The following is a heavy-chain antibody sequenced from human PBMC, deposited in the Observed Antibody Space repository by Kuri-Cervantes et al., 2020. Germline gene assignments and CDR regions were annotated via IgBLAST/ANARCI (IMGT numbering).Heavy chain of an antibody. CDR2: INHSGST. CDR3: ARMRGYCSGGSCYLRYYYYMDV. CDR1: GGSFRDYY. V-gene: IGHV4-34*01. J-gene: IGHJ6*03. Sequence: SQTLSLTCAIYGGSFRDYYWSWIRQPPGKGLEWIGEINHSGSTNYNPSLKSRVTISVDTSKNQFSLKLSSVTAADTAVYYCARMRGYCSGGSCYLRYYYYMDVWGKGTTVTVSS. D-gene: IGHD2-15*01.